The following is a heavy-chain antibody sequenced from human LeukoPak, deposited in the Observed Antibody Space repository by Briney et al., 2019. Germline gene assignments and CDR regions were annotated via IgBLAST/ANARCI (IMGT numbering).Heavy chain of an antibody. D-gene: IGHD2-15*01. CDR1: GGSISSDY. CDR2: IYYSGTT. V-gene: IGHV4-59*01. Sequence: PSETLSLTCTVSGGSISSDYWSWIRQSPGKGLEWIRYIYYSGTTSYNPSLKSRVTISLDTSKNQFSLKLSSVTAADTAVYYCARVLAVVVAATPSHLFDCWGQGTLVTVSS. CDR3: ARVLAVVVAATPSHLFDC. J-gene: IGHJ4*02.